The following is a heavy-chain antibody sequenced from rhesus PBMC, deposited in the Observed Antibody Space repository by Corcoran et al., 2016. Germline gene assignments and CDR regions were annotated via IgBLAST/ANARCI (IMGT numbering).Heavy chain of an antibody. V-gene: IGHV4-160*01. J-gene: IGHJ3*01. Sequence: QVQLQESGPGLVKPSETLTLTCAVSGGSITPYYWRRISQSPGKGLEWIGRLHGSVGDTDYSPSLKSRVTISIDTSKNQLSLKLTSVTAADTAVYFCAKLISSWNNPAFDFWGQGLRVTVSS. D-gene: IGHD1-20*01. CDR3: AKLISSWNNPAFDF. CDR1: GGSITPYY. CDR2: LHGSVGDT.